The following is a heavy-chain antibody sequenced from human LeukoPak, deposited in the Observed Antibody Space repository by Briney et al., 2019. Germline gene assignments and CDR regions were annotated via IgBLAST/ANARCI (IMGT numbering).Heavy chain of an antibody. J-gene: IGHJ6*02. D-gene: IGHD7-27*01. CDR2: IYYSGST. V-gene: IGHV4-59*01. CDR3: ARDRGLPLGAWGPDYYYGMDV. Sequence: SGTLSLTCTFSVGSISRNYSSCVPDTPGERLWSSWYIYYSGSTKYNPSVKSRVTISVDTSNNQFSLKLSSVTAADTAVYYCARDRGLPLGAWGPDYYYGMDVWGQGTTVTVSS. CDR1: VGSISRNY.